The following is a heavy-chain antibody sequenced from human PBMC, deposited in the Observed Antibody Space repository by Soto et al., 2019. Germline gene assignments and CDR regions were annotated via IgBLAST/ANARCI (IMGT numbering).Heavy chain of an antibody. CDR3: ARSLRGYSGYSGY. CDR2: ISSSGSDT. D-gene: IGHD5-12*01. V-gene: IGHV3-11*05. CDR1: GFTFSDYY. Sequence: QVQLVESGGGLVKPGGCLRLSCAASGFTFSDYYMSWIRQAPGKGLEWVSYISSSGSDTNYGDSVKGRFTVSRDNAKNSLYLKMNSLRAEDTAVYYCARSLRGYSGYSGYWGQGTLVTVSS. J-gene: IGHJ4*02.